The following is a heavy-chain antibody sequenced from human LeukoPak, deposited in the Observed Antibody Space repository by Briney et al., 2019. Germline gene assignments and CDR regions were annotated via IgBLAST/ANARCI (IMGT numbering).Heavy chain of an antibody. V-gene: IGHV3-9*01. Sequence: PGRSLRLSCAVSGLIFDDYGMHWVRQAPGKGLEWVSGISWNSGRIDYADSVKGRFSISRDNVKNSLYLQMNSLRVEDTALYYCARDLGSRPAAIGYCYYHMDVWAKGPRSPSH. CDR2: ISWNSGRI. CDR3: ARDLGSRPAAIGYCYYHMDV. D-gene: IGHD2-2*02. CDR1: GLIFDDYG. J-gene: IGHJ6*02.